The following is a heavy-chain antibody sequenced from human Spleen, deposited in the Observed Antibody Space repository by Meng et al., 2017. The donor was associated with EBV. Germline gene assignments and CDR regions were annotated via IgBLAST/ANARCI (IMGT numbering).Heavy chain of an antibody. Sequence: QVQLVQSGPEVKKPGGSRKVSCKASCETFSNHAIPWVRQAPGQGLEWMGWIRVYNGNTNFAQKFQGRVTMTTDTSTSTVYMELSSLRSEDTAVYYCAREAALSYESSGLAYWGHGTLVTVSS. CDR3: AREAALSYESSGLAY. CDR2: IRVYNGNT. D-gene: IGHD5-18*01. CDR1: CETFSNHA. J-gene: IGHJ4*01. V-gene: IGHV1-18*01.